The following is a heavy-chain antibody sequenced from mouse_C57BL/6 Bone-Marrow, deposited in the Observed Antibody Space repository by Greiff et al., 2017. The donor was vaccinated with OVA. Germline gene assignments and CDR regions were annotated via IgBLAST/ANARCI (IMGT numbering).Heavy chain of an antibody. J-gene: IGHJ1*03. CDR2: IDPENGDT. V-gene: IGHV14-4*01. D-gene: IGHD6-1*01. CDR3: TTDPSSWYFDV. Sequence: VQLQQSGAELVRPGASVKLSCTASGFNIKDDYMHWVKQRPEQGLEWIGWIDPENGDTEYASKFQGKAPITADTSSNTAYLQLSSLTSEDTAVYYCTTDPSSWYFDVWGTGTTVTVSS. CDR1: GFNIKDDY.